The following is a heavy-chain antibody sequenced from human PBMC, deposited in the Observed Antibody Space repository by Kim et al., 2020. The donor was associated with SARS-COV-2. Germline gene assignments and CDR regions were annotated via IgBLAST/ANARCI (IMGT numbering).Heavy chain of an antibody. D-gene: IGHD3-10*01. Sequence: GGSLRLSCAASGFTFSSYDMHWVRQATGKGLEWVSAIGTAGDTYYSGSVKGRFTISRENAKNSLYLQMNSLRAGDTAVYYCARGITMVRGVMPRNYYYGMDVWGQGTTVTVSS. CDR1: GFTFSSYD. V-gene: IGHV3-13*01. J-gene: IGHJ6*02. CDR3: ARGITMVRGVMPRNYYYGMDV. CDR2: IGTAGDT.